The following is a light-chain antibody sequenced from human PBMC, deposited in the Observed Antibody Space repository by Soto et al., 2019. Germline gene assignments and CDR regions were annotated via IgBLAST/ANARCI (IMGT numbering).Light chain of an antibody. V-gene: IGKV3-15*01. CDR2: NAL. CDR3: QQCNSYSRT. CDR1: QSVSTN. Sequence: IVITQFPATLSASPGDRATLSCRASQSVSTNLARYQQKPGKAPRLLIYNALTRETGIPARFSGSGSGTEFTLTISSLQSDDFATYYCQQCNSYSRTFGQGTKVDIK. J-gene: IGKJ1*01.